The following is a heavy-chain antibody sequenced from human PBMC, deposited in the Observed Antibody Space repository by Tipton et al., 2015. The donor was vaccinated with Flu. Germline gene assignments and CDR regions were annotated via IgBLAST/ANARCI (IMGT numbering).Heavy chain of an antibody. J-gene: IGHJ6*03. CDR1: GFVFSTFG. CDR3: ARDGPEWNYFAYMDV. CDR2: IWYDGRKE. Sequence: QVQLVQSGGGVVQPGRSLRLSCAASGFVFSTFGLHWVRQAPGEGLEWVGFIWYDGRKEYYADSVKGRFTISRDDSKNTVYLQMNSLRAEDTAVYYCARDGPEWNYFAYMDVWGKGIKVTVSS. V-gene: IGHV3-33*01. D-gene: IGHD1-7*01.